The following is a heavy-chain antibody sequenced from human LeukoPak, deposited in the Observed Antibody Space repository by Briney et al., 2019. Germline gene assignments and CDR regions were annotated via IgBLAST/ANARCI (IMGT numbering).Heavy chain of an antibody. CDR2: ISPSSGTM. Sequence: PGGSLRLSCAASGFTFRSYNMNWVRQAPGKGLEWVSYISPSSGTMYYADSVEGRFTISRDNARSSLYLHMNSLRDEDTAVYYCARAAYSSSPDYWGQGTLVTVSS. J-gene: IGHJ4*02. CDR3: ARAAYSSSPDY. V-gene: IGHV3-48*02. CDR1: GFTFRSYN. D-gene: IGHD6-13*01.